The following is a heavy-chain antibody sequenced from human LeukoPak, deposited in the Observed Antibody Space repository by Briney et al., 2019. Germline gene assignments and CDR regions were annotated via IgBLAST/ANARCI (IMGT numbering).Heavy chain of an antibody. J-gene: IGHJ4*02. CDR3: ARLYGMVATQHFDY. V-gene: IGHV1-2*02. Sequence: ASVKVSCKASGYTFTGYYMHWVRQAPGQGLEWMGWINPNGGGTNYAQKFQGRVTMTRDTSISTDYMELSRLRSDDTAVYYCARLYGMVATQHFDYWGQGTQVTVSS. D-gene: IGHD5-12*01. CDR2: INPNGGGT. CDR1: GYTFTGYY.